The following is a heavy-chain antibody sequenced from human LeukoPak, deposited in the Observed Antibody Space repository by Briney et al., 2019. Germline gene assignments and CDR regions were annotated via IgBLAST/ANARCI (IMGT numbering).Heavy chain of an antibody. CDR1: GFTFSSYS. J-gene: IGHJ6*04. V-gene: IGHV3-74*01. CDR2: INSDGSST. CDR3: ARAVDV. Sequence: PGGSLVLSCAASGFTFSSYSMNLGRQAPGKGLVGVSRINSDGSSTSYAGSGKGRFTISRDNAKNTLYLQMNSLRAEDTAVYYCARAVDVWGKGTTVTISS.